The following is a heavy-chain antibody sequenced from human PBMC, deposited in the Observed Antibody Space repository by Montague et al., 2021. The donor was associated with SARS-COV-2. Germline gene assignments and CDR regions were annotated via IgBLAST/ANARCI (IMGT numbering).Heavy chain of an antibody. CDR2: MYYSGST. V-gene: IGHV4-39*07. D-gene: IGHD2-15*01. CDR1: GGSISSYRYY. J-gene: IGHJ4*02. Sequence: SETLSLTCTVSGGSISSYRYYWGWIRQPPGKGLEWIGAMYYSGSTWLNPSLKSRVTISVDTSKNQLSLNLRSATAADTAVYFCGRVILSATSNPLDCWGPGTLVTVSS. CDR3: GRVILSATSNPLDC.